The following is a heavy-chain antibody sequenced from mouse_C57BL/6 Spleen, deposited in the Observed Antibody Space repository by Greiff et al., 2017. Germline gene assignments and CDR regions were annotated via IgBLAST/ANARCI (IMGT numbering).Heavy chain of an antibody. CDR2: IYPGDGDT. V-gene: IGHV1-82*01. CDR3: ARTDYGTLYAMDY. CDR1: GYAFSSSW. D-gene: IGHD1-1*01. Sequence: VQLVESGPELVKPGASVKISCKASGYAFSSSWMNWVKQRPGKGLEWIGRIYPGDGDTNYNGKFKGKATLTADKSSSTAYMQLSSLTSEDSAVYFCARTDYGTLYAMDYGGQGTSITVSS. J-gene: IGHJ4*01.